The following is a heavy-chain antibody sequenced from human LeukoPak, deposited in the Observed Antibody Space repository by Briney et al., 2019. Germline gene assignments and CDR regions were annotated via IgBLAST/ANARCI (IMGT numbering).Heavy chain of an antibody. J-gene: IGHJ4*02. V-gene: IGHV4-39*01. CDR3: ARHASVDGNWPRPLDY. CDR1: GGPITSSGYY. D-gene: IGHD6-19*01. CDR2: MFYGGTT. Sequence: SETLSLTCTVSGGPITSSGYYWGWIRQPPGKGLEWIGSMFYGGTTYHNPSLKSRVTISVDTSKNQFSLKLTSVTAADTAVYYCARHASVDGNWPRPLDYWGQGSLVTVSS.